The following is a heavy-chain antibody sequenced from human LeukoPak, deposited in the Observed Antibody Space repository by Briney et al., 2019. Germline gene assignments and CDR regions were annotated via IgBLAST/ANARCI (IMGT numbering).Heavy chain of an antibody. CDR2: IYYSGTT. CDR3: ARGVYIAAAQYGY. J-gene: IGHJ4*02. D-gene: IGHD6-13*01. Sequence: SETLSLTCTVSGGSISSCYWSWIRQPPGKGLEWMGYIYYSGTTNYNPSLKSLVTISVDTSKNQFSLKLSSVTAADTAVYYCARGVYIAAAQYGYWGQGTLVTVSS. CDR1: GGSISSCY. V-gene: IGHV4-59*01.